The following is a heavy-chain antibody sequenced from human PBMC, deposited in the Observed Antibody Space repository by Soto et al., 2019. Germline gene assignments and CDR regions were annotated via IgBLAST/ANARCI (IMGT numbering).Heavy chain of an antibody. Sequence: SETLSLTCTVSGGSISSSRCHWGWIRQPPGKGLEWIASIKYSGTTFYNPSLKSRVTLSVDTSKNQFALKLSPVTAAETAVYYCARDKITGLFDYWGQGTLVTVSS. D-gene: IGHD2-8*02. J-gene: IGHJ4*02. V-gene: IGHV4-39*02. CDR2: IKYSGTT. CDR3: ARDKITGLFDY. CDR1: GGSISSSRCH.